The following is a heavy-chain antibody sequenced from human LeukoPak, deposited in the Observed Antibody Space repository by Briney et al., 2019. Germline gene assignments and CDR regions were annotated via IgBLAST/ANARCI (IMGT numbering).Heavy chain of an antibody. D-gene: IGHD3-10*01. V-gene: IGHV3-11*03. CDR1: GXTFSDYY. CDR2: ISSSSSYT. J-gene: IGHJ3*02. CDR3: ASQMSGSGRTYAFDI. Sequence: GGSLRLSCAASGXTFSDYYMSWIRQAPGKGLESVLYISSSSSYTNYADSVKGRFTISRDNAKNSLYLQMNSLSAEDTAVYYCASQMSGSGRTYAFDIWGQGTMVTVSS.